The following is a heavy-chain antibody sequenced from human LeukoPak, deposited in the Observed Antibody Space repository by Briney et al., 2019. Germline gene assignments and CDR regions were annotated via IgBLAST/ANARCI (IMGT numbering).Heavy chain of an antibody. D-gene: IGHD5-18*01. CDR3: ARARYSYGYWAYFDY. J-gene: IGHJ4*02. CDR2: INQDGSEK. Sequence: PGGSLRLSCAASGFTFSSYWMSWVRQAPGKGLEWVANINQDGSEKYYVDSVKGRFTISRDNAKNSLYLQMNSLRAEDTAVYHCARARYSYGYWAYFDYWGQGTLVTVSS. V-gene: IGHV3-7*01. CDR1: GFTFSSYW.